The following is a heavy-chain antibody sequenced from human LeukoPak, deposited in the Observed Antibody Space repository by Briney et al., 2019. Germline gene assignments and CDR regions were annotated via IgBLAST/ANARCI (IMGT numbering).Heavy chain of an antibody. D-gene: IGHD2-21*01. CDR1: GFTFSSYS. CDR2: ISSSSSYI. V-gene: IGHV3-21*01. CDR3: ARYSSGWPFDY. Sequence: GGSLRLSCAASGFTFSSYSMNWVRQAPGKGLEWVSSISSSSSYIYYADSVKGRFTISRDNAKNSLYLQMNSLRAEDTAVYYCARYSSGWPFDYWGQGTLVTVSS. J-gene: IGHJ4*02.